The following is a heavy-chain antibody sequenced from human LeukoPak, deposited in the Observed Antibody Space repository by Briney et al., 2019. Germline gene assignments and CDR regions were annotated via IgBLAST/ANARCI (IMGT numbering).Heavy chain of an antibody. Sequence: GESLKISCQGSGYTFTNYWIGWVRQMPGKGLEWMGIIYPGDSFTRYSPSFQGQVTISADKSISTAYLQWSSLKASDTAMYYCARGGRVAAHSFDPWGQGTLVTVSS. J-gene: IGHJ5*02. V-gene: IGHV5-51*01. CDR2: IYPGDSFT. D-gene: IGHD6-13*01. CDR3: ARGGRVAAHSFDP. CDR1: GYTFTNYW.